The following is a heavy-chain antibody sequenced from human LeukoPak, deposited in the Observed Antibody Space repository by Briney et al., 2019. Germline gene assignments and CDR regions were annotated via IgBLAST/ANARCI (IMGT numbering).Heavy chain of an antibody. CDR1: GGSISSSSYY. CDR2: IYYSGST. J-gene: IGHJ4*02. D-gene: IGHD3-22*01. CDR3: ARASSGYYWDFDY. Sequence: SETLSLTCTVSGGSISSSSYYWGWIRQPPGKGLEWIGSIYYSGSTYYNPSLKSRVTLSADTSKNQFSLKVTSVTAADTAVYYCARASSGYYWDFDYWGQGALVTVSS. V-gene: IGHV4-39*01.